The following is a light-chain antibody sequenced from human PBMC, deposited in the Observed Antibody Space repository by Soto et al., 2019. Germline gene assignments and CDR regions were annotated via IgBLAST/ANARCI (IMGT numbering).Light chain of an antibody. J-gene: IGKJ1*01. Sequence: DIQMTQSPSTLSASVGDRVTITCRASQSISSWLAWYQQKPGKAPKLLIYKASSLESGVPSRFSGSGTGTGFTLPLSSLEPEYFSTYLWQQYNSYSRTFGQGTKVEIK. CDR3: QQYNSYSRT. CDR2: KAS. CDR1: QSISSW. V-gene: IGKV1-5*03.